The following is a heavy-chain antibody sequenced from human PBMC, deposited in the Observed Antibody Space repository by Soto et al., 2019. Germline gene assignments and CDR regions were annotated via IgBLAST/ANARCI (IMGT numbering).Heavy chain of an antibody. Sequence: GGSLRLSCAASGFTFGNYWMDWVRQAPGKGLEWVANVKQDGSEKYYVDSAKGRFTISRDNAKNSLYLQMNSLRVEDTAVYFCARDRDWYTFVSWGQGTLVTVSS. CDR1: GFTFGNYW. D-gene: IGHD3-9*01. CDR2: VKQDGSEK. J-gene: IGHJ4*02. CDR3: ARDRDWYTFVS. V-gene: IGHV3-7*01.